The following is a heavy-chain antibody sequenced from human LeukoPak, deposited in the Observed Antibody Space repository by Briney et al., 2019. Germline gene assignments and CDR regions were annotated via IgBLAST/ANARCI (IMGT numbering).Heavy chain of an antibody. Sequence: SLRLSCAASGFTFDDYAMHWIRQAPGKGLELVSGISWNSGSIGYADSVKGRFTISRDNAKNSLYLQMNSLRAEDMALYYCAKGGSRWSGYYTGIEFDPWGQGTLVTVSS. J-gene: IGHJ5*02. CDR3: AKGGSRWSGYYTGIEFDP. V-gene: IGHV3-9*03. CDR1: GFTFDDYA. CDR2: ISWNSGSI. D-gene: IGHD3-3*01.